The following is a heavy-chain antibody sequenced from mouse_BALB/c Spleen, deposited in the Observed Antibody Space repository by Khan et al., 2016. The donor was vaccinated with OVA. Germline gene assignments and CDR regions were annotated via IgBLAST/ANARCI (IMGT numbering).Heavy chain of an antibody. CDR2: ISSGGSYT. D-gene: IGHD1-1*01. Sequence: VQLKESGGDLVKPGGSLKLSCATSGFTFSTYGMSWVRQTPDKRLEWVAAISSGGSYTYYPGSVKGRFTISRDNANNTLYPQMSSLKSEDTAIYYCTRLAYYYNSEGFAYWGQGTLVTVSA. V-gene: IGHV5-6*01. J-gene: IGHJ3*01. CDR3: TRLAYYYNSEGFAY. CDR1: GFTFSTYG.